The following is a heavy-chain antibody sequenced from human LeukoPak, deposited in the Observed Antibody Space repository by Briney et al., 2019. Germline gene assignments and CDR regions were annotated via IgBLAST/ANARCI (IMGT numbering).Heavy chain of an antibody. J-gene: IGHJ4*02. CDR3: ATRSLWFGESAVFDY. Sequence: GASVKVSCKVSGYTRTELSMHWVRQAPGKGLEWMGGFDPEDGETIYAQKFQGRVTMTEDTSTDTAYMELSSLRSEDTAVYYCATRSLWFGESAVFDYWGQGTLVTVSS. V-gene: IGHV1-24*01. CDR1: GYTRTELS. D-gene: IGHD3-10*01. CDR2: FDPEDGET.